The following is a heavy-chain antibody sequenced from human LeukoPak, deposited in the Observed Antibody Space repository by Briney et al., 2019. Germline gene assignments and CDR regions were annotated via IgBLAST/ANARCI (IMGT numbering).Heavy chain of an antibody. Sequence: SGPTLVKPTQTLTLTCTFSGFSLSTSGVGVGWIRQPPGKALEWLALIYWDDAKRYSPSLKSRLTITKDTSKNQVVLTMTNMDPVDTATYDCAHSGSSSWYPVWFDPWGQGTLVTVSS. CDR1: GFSLSTSGVG. CDR3: AHSGSSSWYPVWFDP. CDR2: IYWDDAK. V-gene: IGHV2-5*02. J-gene: IGHJ5*02. D-gene: IGHD6-13*01.